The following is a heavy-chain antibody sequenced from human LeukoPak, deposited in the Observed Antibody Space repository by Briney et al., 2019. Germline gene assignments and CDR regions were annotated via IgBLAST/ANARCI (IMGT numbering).Heavy chain of an antibody. J-gene: IGHJ3*02. CDR1: GGSFSGYY. CDR3: ASLGNNGDYRVHDAFDI. Sequence: SETLSLTCAVYGGSFSGYYWSWIRQPPGKGLEWIGEINHSGSTNYNPSLKSRVTISVDTSKNQFSLKLSSVTAADTAVYYCASLGNNGDYRVHDAFDIWGQGTMVTVSS. V-gene: IGHV4-34*01. CDR2: INHSGST. D-gene: IGHD4-17*01.